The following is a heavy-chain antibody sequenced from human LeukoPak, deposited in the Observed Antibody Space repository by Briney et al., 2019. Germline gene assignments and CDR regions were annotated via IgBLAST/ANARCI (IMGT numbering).Heavy chain of an antibody. D-gene: IGHD1-26*01. V-gene: IGHV1-24*01. CDR2: FDPEDGET. Sequence: ASVKVSCKVSGYTLTELSMHWVRQAPGKGLEWMGGFDPEDGETIYAQKFQGRVTMTGDTSTDTAYMELSSLRSEDTAVYYCATTGDGRGTYNNYYYGMDVWGQGTTVTVTS. J-gene: IGHJ6*02. CDR3: ATTGDGRGTYNNYYYGMDV. CDR1: GYTLTELS.